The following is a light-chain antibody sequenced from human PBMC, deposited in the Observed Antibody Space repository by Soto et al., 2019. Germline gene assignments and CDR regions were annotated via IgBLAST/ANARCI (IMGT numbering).Light chain of an antibody. CDR2: EVS. V-gene: IGLV2-14*01. J-gene: IGLJ2*01. Sequence: LTRFASVSRAAGPAITIFCTRTSSDVGGYNYVSWYQQHPGKAPKLMIYEVSNRPSGVSNRFSGSKSGNTASLTISGLQAEDDADYYCSSYTSSSTVFGGGTKVTVL. CDR3: SSYTSSSTV. CDR1: SSDVGGYNY.